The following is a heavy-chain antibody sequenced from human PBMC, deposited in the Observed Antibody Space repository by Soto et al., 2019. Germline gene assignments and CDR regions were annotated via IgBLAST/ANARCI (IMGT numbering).Heavy chain of an antibody. CDR2: INPNSGGT. CDR3: ARGAVAGSSPSYYFDY. J-gene: IGHJ4*02. V-gene: IGHV1-2*04. D-gene: IGHD6-19*01. CDR1: GYTFTGYY. Sequence: QVPLVQSGAEVKKPGASVKVSCKASGYTFTGYYMHWVRQAPGQGLEWMGWINPNSGGTNYAQKFQGWVTMTRDTSISTAYMELSRLRSDDTAVYYCARGAVAGSSPSYYFDYWGQGTLVTVSS.